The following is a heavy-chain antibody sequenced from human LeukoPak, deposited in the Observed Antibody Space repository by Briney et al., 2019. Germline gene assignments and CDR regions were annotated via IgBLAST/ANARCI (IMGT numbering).Heavy chain of an antibody. V-gene: IGHV3-23*01. CDR3: AKEIVEYNWTRLDY. CDR2: ISGSGGST. D-gene: IGHD1-20*01. CDR1: GFTFNNYV. J-gene: IGHJ4*02. Sequence: WGSLRLSCAASGFTFNNYVMSWVRQAPGKGLEWVSAISGSGGSTYYADSVKGRFTISRDNSKNTLYLQMNSLRAEDTAVYYCAKEIVEYNWTRLDYWGQGTLVTVSS.